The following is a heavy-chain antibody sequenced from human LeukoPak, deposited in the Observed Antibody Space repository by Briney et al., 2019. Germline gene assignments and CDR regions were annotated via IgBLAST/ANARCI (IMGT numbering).Heavy chain of an antibody. CDR2: IYYSGST. CDR3: ARSPNSGYDPFDY. D-gene: IGHD5-12*01. CDR1: GGSISSSSYY. Sequence: SETLSLTCTVSGGSISSSSYYWGWIRQPPGMGLEWIGSIYYSGSTYYNPSLKSRVTISVDTSKNQFSLKLSSVTAADTAVYYCARSPNSGYDPFDYWGQGTLVTVSS. J-gene: IGHJ4*02. V-gene: IGHV4-39*01.